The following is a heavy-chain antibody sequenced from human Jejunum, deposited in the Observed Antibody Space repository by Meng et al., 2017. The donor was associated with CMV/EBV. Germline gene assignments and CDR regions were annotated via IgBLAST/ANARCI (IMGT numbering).Heavy chain of an antibody. CDR3: ARTGCSSSSCYDY. CDR1: GYSFTTYA. CDR2: INAGNGNT. Sequence: QVHLLRAGAEVKKPGASVKVSCKASGYSFTTYAMHWVRQAPGQRLEWMGWINAGNGNTKYSEKFQSRVTITRDTAASTAYMELSSLRSEDTAVYYCARTGCSSSSCYDYWGQGTLVTVSS. J-gene: IGHJ4*02. V-gene: IGHV1-3*01. D-gene: IGHD2-2*01.